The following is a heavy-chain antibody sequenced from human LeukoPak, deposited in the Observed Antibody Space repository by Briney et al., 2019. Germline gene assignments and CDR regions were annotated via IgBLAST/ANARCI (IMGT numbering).Heavy chain of an antibody. CDR1: GYTFTGYY. CDR3: ARDRLAGAGSGG. CDR2: INPNSGGA. J-gene: IGHJ4*02. D-gene: IGHD6-13*01. V-gene: IGHV1-2*06. Sequence: SVKVSCTASGYTFTGYYIHWVRQAPGQGLEWMGRINPNSGGANYAQKFQGTVTMTRDTSINTAYMELSRLKSDDTAVYYCARDRLAGAGSGGWGQGTLVTVSS.